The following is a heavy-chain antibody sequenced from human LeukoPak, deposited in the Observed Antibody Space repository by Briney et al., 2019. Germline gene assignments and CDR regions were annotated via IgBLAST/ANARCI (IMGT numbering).Heavy chain of an antibody. Sequence: PSETLSLTCTVSGGSISSYYWSWIRQPPGKGLEWIGYIYYSGSTNYNPSLKSRVTISVDTSKNQFSLKLSSVTAADTAVYYCARDLVPDTAMVSRYFDYWGQGTLVTVSS. D-gene: IGHD5-18*01. CDR3: ARDLVPDTAMVSRYFDY. CDR2: IYYSGST. CDR1: GGSISSYY. V-gene: IGHV4-59*01. J-gene: IGHJ4*02.